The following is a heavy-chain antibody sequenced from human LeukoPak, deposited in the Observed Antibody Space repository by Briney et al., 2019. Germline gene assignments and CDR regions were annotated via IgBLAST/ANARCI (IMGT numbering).Heavy chain of an antibody. CDR2: ISYDGSNK. J-gene: IGHJ6*02. Sequence: PGGSLRLSCAASGFTFSGYAMHWVRQAPGKGLEWVAVISYDGSNKYYADSVKGRFTISRDNSKNTLYLQMNSLRAEDTAVYYCARDGCSSTSCRAYYYYYGMDVWGQGTTVTVSS. CDR1: GFTFSGYA. CDR3: ARDGCSSTSCRAYYYYYGMDV. D-gene: IGHD2-2*01. V-gene: IGHV3-30-3*01.